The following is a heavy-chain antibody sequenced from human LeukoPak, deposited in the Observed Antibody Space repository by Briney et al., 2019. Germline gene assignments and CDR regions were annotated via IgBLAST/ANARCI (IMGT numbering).Heavy chain of an antibody. J-gene: IGHJ4*02. Sequence: ASVKVSCKASGYTFTSYGISWVRQAPGQGLEWMGWISAYNGNTNYEQKLQGRVTMTTDTSTSTAYMELRSLRSDDTAVYYCARGPYCSSTSCYTRNPEDYWGQGTLVTVSS. CDR2: ISAYNGNT. V-gene: IGHV1-18*01. D-gene: IGHD2-2*02. CDR3: ARGPYCSSTSCYTRNPEDY. CDR1: GYTFTSYG.